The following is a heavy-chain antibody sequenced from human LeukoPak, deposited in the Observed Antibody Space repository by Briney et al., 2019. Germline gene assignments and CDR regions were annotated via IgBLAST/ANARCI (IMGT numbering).Heavy chain of an antibody. V-gene: IGHV5-51*01. D-gene: IGHD3-10*01. CDR1: GCCFTSYW. CDR3: ASSYYYGSGSYYKDYYYFGMDV. CDR2: IFPGDADT. J-gene: IGHJ6*02. Sequence: GESPQISCKGSGCCFTSYWIGWVRQMPAKGLEWMGIIFPGDADTTYSPSFQGQVTISADKSISTACLQWSSLKASDTAMYYCASSYYYGSGSYYKDYYYFGMDVWGQGTTVTVSS.